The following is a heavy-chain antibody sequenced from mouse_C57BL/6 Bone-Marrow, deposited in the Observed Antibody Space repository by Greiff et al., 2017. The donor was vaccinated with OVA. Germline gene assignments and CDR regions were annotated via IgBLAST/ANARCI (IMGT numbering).Heavy chain of an antibody. CDR2: IHPSDSDT. Sequence: QVQLQQPGAELVKPGASVKVSCKASGYTFTSYWMHWVKQRPGQGLEWIGRIHPSDSDTNYNQKFKGKATLTVDKSSSTAYMQLSSLTSEDSAVYYCAMGSYYYGSFYFDYWGQGTTLTVSS. CDR3: AMGSYYYGSFYFDY. J-gene: IGHJ2*01. CDR1: GYTFTSYW. V-gene: IGHV1-74*01. D-gene: IGHD1-1*01.